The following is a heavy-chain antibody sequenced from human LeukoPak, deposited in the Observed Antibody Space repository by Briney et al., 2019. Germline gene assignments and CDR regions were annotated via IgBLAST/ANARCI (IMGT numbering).Heavy chain of an antibody. J-gene: IGHJ2*01. D-gene: IGHD4-17*01. V-gene: IGHV4-59*12. CDR2: IYYSGST. CDR1: GGSISNYY. CDR3: ARSYGDYEDWYFDL. Sequence: ASETLSLTCTVSGGSISNYYWSWIRQPPGKGLEWIGYIYYSGSTNYNPSLKSRVTMSVDTSKNQFSLKLSSVTAADTAVYYCARSYGDYEDWYFDLWGRGTLVTVSS.